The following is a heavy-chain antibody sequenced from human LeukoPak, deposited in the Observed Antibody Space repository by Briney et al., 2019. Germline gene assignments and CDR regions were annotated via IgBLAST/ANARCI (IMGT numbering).Heavy chain of an antibody. CDR3: ARGFSGYDFRYFDY. D-gene: IGHD5-12*01. J-gene: IGHJ4*02. CDR2: INAGNGNT. V-gene: IGHV1-3*01. CDR1: GYTFTSYA. Sequence: ASVKVSCKASGYTFTSYAMHWVRQAPGQRLEWMGWINAGNGNTKYSQKFQDRVTITRDTSASTAYMELSSLRSEDTAVYYCARGFSGYDFRYFDYWGQGTLVTVSS.